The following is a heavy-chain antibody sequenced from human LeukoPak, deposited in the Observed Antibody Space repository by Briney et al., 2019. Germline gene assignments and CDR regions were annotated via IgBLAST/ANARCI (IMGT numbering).Heavy chain of an antibody. D-gene: IGHD5-18*01. V-gene: IGHV1-46*01. CDR3: ARGRRVNMYEEGNFHDINVDTAMVIDLNFDY. CDR1: GYTFTSYY. CDR2: INPSGGST. Sequence: ASVKVSCKASGYTFTSYYMHWVRQAPGQGLEWMGIINPSGGSTSYAQKFQGRVTMTRDTSTSTVYMELSSLRSEDTAVYYCARGRRVNMYEEGNFHDINVDTAMVIDLNFDYWGQGTLVTVSS. J-gene: IGHJ4*02.